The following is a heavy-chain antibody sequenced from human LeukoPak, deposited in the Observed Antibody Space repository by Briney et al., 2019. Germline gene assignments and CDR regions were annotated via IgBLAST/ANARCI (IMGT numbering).Heavy chain of an antibody. V-gene: IGHV1-2*02. CDR3: ARSLNDYVWGSYRPDAFDI. Sequence: ASVKVSCKASGYTFTGYYMHWVRQAPGQGLEWMGWINPNSGGTNYAQKFQGRVTMTRDTSTSTAYMELRSLRSDDTAVYYCARSLNDYVWGSYRPDAFDIWGQGTMVTVSS. D-gene: IGHD3-16*02. CDR1: GYTFTGYY. J-gene: IGHJ3*02. CDR2: INPNSGGT.